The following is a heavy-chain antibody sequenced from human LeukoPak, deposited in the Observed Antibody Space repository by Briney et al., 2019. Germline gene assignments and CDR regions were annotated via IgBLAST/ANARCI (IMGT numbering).Heavy chain of an antibody. CDR3: ARAPCSGGSCYSSI. CDR1: GFTFSSYS. J-gene: IGHJ4*02. CDR2: ISYDGSNK. D-gene: IGHD2-15*01. Sequence: GGSLRLSCAASGFTFSSYSMNWVRQAPGKGLEWVAVISYDGSNKYYADSVKGRFTISRDNSKNTLYLQMNSLRAEDTAVYYCARAPCSGGSCYSSIWGQGTLVTVSS. V-gene: IGHV3-30*03.